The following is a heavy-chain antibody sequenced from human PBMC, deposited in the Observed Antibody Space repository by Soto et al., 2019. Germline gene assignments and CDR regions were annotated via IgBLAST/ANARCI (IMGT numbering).Heavy chain of an antibody. CDR3: ARGDYDNLTGSRFHGMDV. CDR2: ISSSSSYI. J-gene: IGHJ6*02. CDR1: GFTFSSYS. Sequence: GGSLRLSCAASGFTFSSYSMNWVRQAPGKGLEWVSSISSSSSYIYYADSVKGRFTISRDNAKNSLYLQMNSLRAEDTAVYYCARGDYDNLTGSRFHGMDVWGQGTTVTVSS. V-gene: IGHV3-21*01. D-gene: IGHD3-9*01.